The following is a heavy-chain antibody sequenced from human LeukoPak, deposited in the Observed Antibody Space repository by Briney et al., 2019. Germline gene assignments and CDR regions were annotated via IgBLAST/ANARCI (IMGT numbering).Heavy chain of an antibody. D-gene: IGHD3-3*01. CDR2: ILYDGSNK. Sequence: PGGSLRLSCAASGFTFSNHGMHWVGQAPGKGLEWVAVILYDGSNKYYADSVQGRFAISRDNSKNTMYLQMNSLRAEDTAVYYCAKVVEWVDYWGQGTLVTVSS. V-gene: IGHV3-30*18. J-gene: IGHJ4*02. CDR3: AKVVEWVDY. CDR1: GFTFSNHG.